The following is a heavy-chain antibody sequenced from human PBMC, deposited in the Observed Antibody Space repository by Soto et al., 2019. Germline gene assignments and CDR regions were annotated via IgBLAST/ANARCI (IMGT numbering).Heavy chain of an antibody. V-gene: IGHV3-48*02. CDR3: VRAVTWGLDV. J-gene: IGHJ6*02. Sequence: EVQLVESGGGLVQPGGSLRLSCAASGFTFSLYSMSWVRQAPGKGLEGVSYISRSSTGIHYADSVKGRFTISRDDATNSMHLQMNSLRDGDTAVYYCVRAVTWGLDVWGQGTTVSISS. D-gene: IGHD3-10*01. CDR1: GFTFSLYS. CDR2: ISRSSTGI.